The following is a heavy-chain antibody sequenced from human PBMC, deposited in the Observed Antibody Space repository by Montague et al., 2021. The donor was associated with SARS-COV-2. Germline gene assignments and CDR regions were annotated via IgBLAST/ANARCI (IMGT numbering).Heavy chain of an antibody. CDR1: GVGITSGEYF. CDR3: ARGVMTSVAGFDS. D-gene: IGHD4-23*01. J-gene: IGHJ4*02. Sequence: TLSLTCQVSGVGITSGEYFWTWIRQPPGKGPEWIGNIYSNGVTXHNPSLNSRPTMSTDTSTNQLSLTLTSVTAADTAVYYCARGVMTSVAGFDSWGQGTLVAVSS. V-gene: IGHV4-30-4*08. CDR2: IYSNGVT.